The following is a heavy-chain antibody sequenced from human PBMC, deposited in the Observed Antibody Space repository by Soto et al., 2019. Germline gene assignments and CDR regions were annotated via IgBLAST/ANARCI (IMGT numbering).Heavy chain of an antibody. J-gene: IGHJ3*02. D-gene: IGHD3-10*01. V-gene: IGHV4-34*01. CDR2: INNSGST. CDR3: ARGTWVRSAFDI. CDR1: GGSFSGYY. Sequence: QVQLQQWGAGLLKPSETLSLPCAVYGGSFSGYYWSWIRQPPGKGLEGLGEINNSGSTHYNPSLKSRVTISVDTSKNQFSLKLSSVTAADTAVYYCARGTWVRSAFDIWGQGTMVTVSS.